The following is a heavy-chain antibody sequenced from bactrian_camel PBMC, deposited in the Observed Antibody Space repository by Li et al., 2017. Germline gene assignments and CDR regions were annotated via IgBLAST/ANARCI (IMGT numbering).Heavy chain of an antibody. CDR3: VAEALPHVCSWYIFPSRTNNN. CDR2: VYTGTSLR. V-gene: IGHV3S40*01. Sequence: VQLVESGGGSVQAGGSVIVSCVASGYTSGTMGWFRQAPGKGREGVAAVYTGTSLRIIAHFAEGRFTISRDNVQNTVSLQMHSLKPEDTAVYYCVAEALPHVCSWYIFPSRTNNNWGQGTQVTVS. CDR1: GYTSGT. D-gene: IGHD6*01. J-gene: IGHJ4*01.